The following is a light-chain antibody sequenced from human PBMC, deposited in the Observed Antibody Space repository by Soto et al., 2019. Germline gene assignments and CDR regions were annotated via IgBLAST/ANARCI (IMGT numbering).Light chain of an antibody. J-gene: IGKJ4*01. CDR3: QQANSFPFT. CDR1: QGVGSW. Sequence: DIQMTQSPSSMFASVGDRVTIACRASQGVGSWLAWFQQKPGKAPKLLIYAASSLQRGISSRFSGSGSGTDFTLTISSLQPEDFATYYCQQANSFPFTFGGGTKVEVK. CDR2: AAS. V-gene: IGKV1-12*01.